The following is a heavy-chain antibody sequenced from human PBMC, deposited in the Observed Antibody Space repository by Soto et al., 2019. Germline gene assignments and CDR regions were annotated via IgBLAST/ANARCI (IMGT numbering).Heavy chain of an antibody. CDR3: TKDIEWGGSYLNHAFDV. J-gene: IGHJ3*01. Sequence: EMQLVESGGGLVQPGRSLRLSCAASGFTFDDYAMHWVRQVPGKGLEWVSGISWNSGIIDYADSVKGRFTISRDSAKNSLYVQMNSLKPEDTALYFCTKDIEWGGSYLNHAFDVWGQGTMVSVSS. V-gene: IGHV3-9*01. D-gene: IGHD1-26*01. CDR2: ISWNSGII. CDR1: GFTFDDYA.